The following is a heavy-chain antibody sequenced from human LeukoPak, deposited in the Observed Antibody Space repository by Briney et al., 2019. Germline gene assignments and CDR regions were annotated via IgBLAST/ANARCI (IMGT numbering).Heavy chain of an antibody. Sequence: SETLSLTCTVSGGSISSSSYYWGWIRQPPGKELEWIGSIYYSGSTYYNPSLKSRVTISVDTSKNQFSLKLSSVTAADTAVYYCARSSYYDILVDYWGQGTLVTVSS. J-gene: IGHJ4*02. D-gene: IGHD3-9*01. CDR1: GGSISSSSYY. CDR3: ARSSYYDILVDY. CDR2: IYYSGST. V-gene: IGHV4-39*01.